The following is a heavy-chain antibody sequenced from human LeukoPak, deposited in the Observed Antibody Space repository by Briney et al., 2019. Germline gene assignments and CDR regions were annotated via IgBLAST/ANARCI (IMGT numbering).Heavy chain of an antibody. CDR1: GFTFSDYY. CDR2: INWNGDST. V-gene: IGHV3-20*04. J-gene: IGHJ4*02. Sequence: GGSLRLSCAASGFTFSDYYMSWIRQAPGKGLEWVSGINWNGDSTGYADSVKGRFTISRDNAKNSLYLQMHNLRAEDTALYYCARGGYYDNSGASDYWGQGTLVTVSS. CDR3: ARGGYYDNSGASDY. D-gene: IGHD3-22*01.